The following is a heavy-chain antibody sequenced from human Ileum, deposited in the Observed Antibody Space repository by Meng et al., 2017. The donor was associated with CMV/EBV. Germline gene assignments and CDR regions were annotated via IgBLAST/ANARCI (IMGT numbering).Heavy chain of an antibody. CDR1: GVSVITSN. J-gene: IGHJ4*02. D-gene: IGHD1-26*01. V-gene: IGHV3-53*01. Sequence: GGSLRLSCAGSGVSVITSNMTWVRQAPGKGLEWVSAIYSGGRTYYADSVKGRFTISRNNSKNMMYLQMNSLRAEDTAVYYCAKKYTGSFDYWGQGTLVTVSS. CDR3: AKKYTGSFDY. CDR2: IYSGGRT.